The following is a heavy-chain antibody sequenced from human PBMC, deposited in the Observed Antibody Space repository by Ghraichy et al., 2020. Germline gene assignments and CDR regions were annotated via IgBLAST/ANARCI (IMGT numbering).Heavy chain of an antibody. CDR3: VRDLRNQVGTTAFDI. CDR1: GASISTYY. Sequence: GSLRLSCTVSGASISTYYWSWIRQPAGKGLEWIGRVYSGGKTDYNPSLKSRVTMSQDTSKNQFSLKLSSVTAADTAVYYCVRDLRNQVGTTAFDIWGQGTMVTVSS. V-gene: IGHV4-4*07. CDR2: VYSGGKT. J-gene: IGHJ3*02. D-gene: IGHD1-26*01.